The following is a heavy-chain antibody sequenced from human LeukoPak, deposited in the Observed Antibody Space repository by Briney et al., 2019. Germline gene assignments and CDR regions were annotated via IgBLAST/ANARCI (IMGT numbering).Heavy chain of an antibody. J-gene: IGHJ3*02. CDR2: IYYSGST. V-gene: IGHV4-39*01. D-gene: IGHD3-9*01. CDR1: GGSISSSSYY. Sequence: PSETLSLTCTVSGGSISSSSYYRGWIRQPPGKGLEWIGSIYYSGSTYYNPSLKSRVTISVDTSKNQFSLKLSSVTAADTAVYYCLRYFDFGSFDIWGQGTMVTVSS. CDR3: LRYFDFGSFDI.